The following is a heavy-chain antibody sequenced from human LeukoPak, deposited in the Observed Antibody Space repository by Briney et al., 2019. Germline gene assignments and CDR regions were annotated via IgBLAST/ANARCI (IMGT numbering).Heavy chain of an antibody. J-gene: IGHJ4*02. V-gene: IGHV2-5*01. CDR2: IYWNDDN. Sequence: SGPTLVKPTQTLTLTCTFSGFSLNTPGVGVGWIRQPPGKALEWLALIYWNDDNRYSPSLRSRLTITKDTSKNQVVLTMTKMDPVDTATWYYFDYWGQGTLVTVSS. CDR1: GFSLNTPGVG. CDR3: FDY.